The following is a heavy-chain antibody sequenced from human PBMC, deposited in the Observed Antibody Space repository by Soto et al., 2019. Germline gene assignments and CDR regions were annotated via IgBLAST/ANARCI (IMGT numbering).Heavy chain of an antibody. D-gene: IGHD4-17*01. CDR3: ASHYGDNGWFDP. CDR1: GFTFSACN. J-gene: IGHJ5*02. CDR2: ITSSSSSI. Sequence: GGSLRLSCAASGFTFSACNMNWVRQPPGKGLEWVSSITSSSSSIYYADSLKGRFTISRDNAKNSLYLQMNSLRAEDTAVYYCASHYGDNGWFDPWGQGTLVTVSS. V-gene: IGHV3-21*06.